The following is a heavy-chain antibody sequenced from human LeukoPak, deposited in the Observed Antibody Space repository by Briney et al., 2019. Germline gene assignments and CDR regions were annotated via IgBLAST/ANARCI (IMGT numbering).Heavy chain of an antibody. CDR2: TYYRSRWYN. CDR3: ARDHDYGDYGTYEDY. J-gene: IGHJ4*02. V-gene: IGHV6-1*01. Sequence: SQTLSLTCAISGDSVSSNSVAWNWVRQSPSRGLEWLGRTYYRSRWYNDYAVSVKSRITINPDTSKNQSSLQLNSVTPEDTAVYYCARDHDYGDYGTYEDYWGQGTLVTVSS. CDR1: GDSVSSNSVA. D-gene: IGHD4-17*01.